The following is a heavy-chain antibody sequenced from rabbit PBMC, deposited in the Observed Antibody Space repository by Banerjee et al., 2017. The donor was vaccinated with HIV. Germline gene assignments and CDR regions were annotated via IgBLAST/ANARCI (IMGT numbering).Heavy chain of an antibody. Sequence: QSLEESGGDLVKPGASLTLTCTASGFSFSTYYYMCWVRQAPGKGLEWIACIYAGSSGSTYYASWAKGRFTISKTSSTTVTLQMTSLTAADTATYFCARDLTSSSAYLWGQGTLVTVS. V-gene: IGHV1S40*01. CDR2: IYAGSSGST. D-gene: IGHD1-1*01. J-gene: IGHJ4*01. CDR1: GFSFSTYYY. CDR3: ARDLTSSSAYL.